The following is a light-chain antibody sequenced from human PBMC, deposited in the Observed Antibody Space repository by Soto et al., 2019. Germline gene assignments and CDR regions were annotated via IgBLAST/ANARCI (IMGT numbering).Light chain of an antibody. J-gene: IGLJ2*01. Sequence: QSALTQPASGSGSPGQSITISCTGTSSDVGSYNLVSWYQQHPGKAPKLMIYEVSKRPSGVSNRFSGSKSGNTASLTISGRQDADEADYYCCSYAGSSTSVVFGGGTKLTVL. V-gene: IGLV2-23*02. CDR3: CSYAGSSTSVV. CDR2: EVS. CDR1: SSDVGSYNL.